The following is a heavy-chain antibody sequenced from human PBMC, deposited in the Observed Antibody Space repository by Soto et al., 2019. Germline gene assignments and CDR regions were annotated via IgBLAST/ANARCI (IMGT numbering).Heavy chain of an antibody. CDR1: GGSISSYY. J-gene: IGHJ4*02. V-gene: IGHV4-59*01. Sequence: PSETLSLTCTVSGGSISSYYWSWIRQPPGKGLEWIGYIYYSGSTNYNPSLKSRVTISVDTSKNQFSLKLSSVTAADTAVYYCARGITGTTPNFDDWGQGTLVTVSS. D-gene: IGHD1-7*01. CDR3: ARGITGTTPNFDD. CDR2: IYYSGST.